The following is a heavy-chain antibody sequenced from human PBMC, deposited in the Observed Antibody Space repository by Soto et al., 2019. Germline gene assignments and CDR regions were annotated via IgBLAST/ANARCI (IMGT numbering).Heavy chain of an antibody. D-gene: IGHD2-2*01. V-gene: IGHV1-18*01. J-gene: IGHJ4*02. CDR1: GCTFTSYY. Sequence: QVQLVQSGAEVKKPGASVKVSCKASGCTFTSYYISWVRQAPGQGLDWMGWISGYNGNTNYPQKLQGRVTMTADTATSTAYMELTGVRSQDTAVYYCARERPASLNWGQGTLVTVSS. CDR3: ARERPASLN. CDR2: ISGYNGNT.